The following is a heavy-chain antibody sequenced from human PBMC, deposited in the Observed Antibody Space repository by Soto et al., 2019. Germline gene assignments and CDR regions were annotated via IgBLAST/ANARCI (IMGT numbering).Heavy chain of an antibody. CDR2: IWYDRSNK. CDR1: GFTFSSYG. D-gene: IGHD6-13*01. Sequence: PGGSLRLSCAASGFTFSSYGMHWVRQAPGKGLEWVAVIWYDRSNKYYADYVKGRFTISRDNSKNKLYLQMNSLRAEDTAVYFCARGTETSSSCPDYWGQGTLVTVSS. J-gene: IGHJ4*02. CDR3: ARGTETSSSCPDY. V-gene: IGHV3-33*01.